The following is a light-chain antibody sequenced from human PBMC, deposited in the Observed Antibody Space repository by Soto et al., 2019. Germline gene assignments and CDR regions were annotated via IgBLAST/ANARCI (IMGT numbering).Light chain of an antibody. J-gene: IGKJ1*01. CDR1: QSISSW. CDR3: QQYNRYST. CDR2: KAS. Sequence: DIQMTQSPSTLSAYVGDRVTITCRASQSISSWLAWYQQRPGKAPKLLIHKASNLESGVPSRFSGSGSGTEFTLTISSLQPDDAATYYCQQYNRYSTFGQGTKVDIK. V-gene: IGKV1-5*03.